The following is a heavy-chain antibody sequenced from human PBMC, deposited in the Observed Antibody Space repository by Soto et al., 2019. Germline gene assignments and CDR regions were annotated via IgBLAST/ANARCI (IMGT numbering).Heavy chain of an antibody. V-gene: IGHV3-21*01. CDR1: GFTLTTYT. Sequence: EVQLVESGGGLVQPGGSLRLSCVASGFTLTTYTMNWVRQAPGKGLEWVSSISSRSSSIYYADSVKGRFIISKDNARNSLYLQMNSLRVEDTAVYYCARVGGYCSSTNCYYFDSWGQGTLVTVSS. CDR3: ARVGGYCSSTNCYYFDS. CDR2: ISSRSSSI. J-gene: IGHJ4*02. D-gene: IGHD2-2*01.